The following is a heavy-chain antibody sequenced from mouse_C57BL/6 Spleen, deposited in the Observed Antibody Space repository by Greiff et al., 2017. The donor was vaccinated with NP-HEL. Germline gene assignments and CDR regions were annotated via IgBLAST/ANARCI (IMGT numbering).Heavy chain of an antibody. V-gene: IGHV1-42*01. CDR3: AIGAYEGDY. J-gene: IGHJ2*01. CDR1: GYSFTGYY. CDR2: INPSTGGT. D-gene: IGHD2-12*01. Sequence: EVKLMESGPELVKPGASVKISCKASGYSFTGYYMNWVKQSPEKSLEWIGEINPSTGGTTYNQKFKAKATLTVDKSSSTAYMQLKSLTSEDSAVYYCAIGAYEGDYWGQGTTLTVSS.